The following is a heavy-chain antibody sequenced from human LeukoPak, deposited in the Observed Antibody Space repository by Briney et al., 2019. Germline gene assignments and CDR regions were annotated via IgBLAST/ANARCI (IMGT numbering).Heavy chain of an antibody. D-gene: IGHD6-13*01. J-gene: IGHJ5*02. V-gene: IGHV1-69*13. CDR1: GGTFSSYA. CDR2: IIPIFGTA. Sequence: SVKVSCKASGGTFSSYAISWVRQAPGQGLEWMGGIIPIFGTANYAQKFQGRVTITADESTSTAYMALSSLRSEDTAVYYCARGGIAAGNWFDPWGQGTLVTVSS. CDR3: ARGGIAAGNWFDP.